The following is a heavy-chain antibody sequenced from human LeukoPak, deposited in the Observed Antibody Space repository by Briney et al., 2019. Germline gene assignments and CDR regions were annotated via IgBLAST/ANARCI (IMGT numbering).Heavy chain of an antibody. D-gene: IGHD3-22*01. Sequence: GGSLRLSCAASGFTFSSYWMSWVRQAPGKGLEWVANIKQDGSEKYYVDSMKGRFTISRDNAKNSLYLQMNSLRAEDTAVYYCAKPNYYDSSGYGLWGQGTLVTVSS. J-gene: IGHJ4*02. V-gene: IGHV3-7*03. CDR1: GFTFSSYW. CDR2: IKQDGSEK. CDR3: AKPNYYDSSGYGL.